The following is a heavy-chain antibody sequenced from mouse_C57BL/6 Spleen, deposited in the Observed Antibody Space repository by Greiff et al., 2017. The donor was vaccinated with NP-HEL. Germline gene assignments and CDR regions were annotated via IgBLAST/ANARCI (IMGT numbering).Heavy chain of an antibody. CDR1: GYAFSSYW. CDR3: ARSGYDNYWYFDV. D-gene: IGHD2-2*01. CDR2: IYPGDGDT. V-gene: IGHV1-80*01. J-gene: IGHJ1*03. Sequence: QVQLQQSGAELVKPGASVKISCKASGYAFSSYWMNWVKQRPGKGLEWIGQIYPGDGDTNYNGKFKGKATLTADKSSSTAYMQLSSLTSEDSAVYFCARSGYDNYWYFDVWGTGTTVTVSS.